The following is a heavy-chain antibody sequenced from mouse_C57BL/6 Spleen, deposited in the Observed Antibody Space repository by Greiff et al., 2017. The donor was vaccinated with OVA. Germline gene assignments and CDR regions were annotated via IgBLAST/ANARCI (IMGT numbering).Heavy chain of an antibody. CDR2: ISYDGSN. CDR1: GYSITSGYY. V-gene: IGHV3-6*01. Sequence: ESGPGLVKPSQSLSLTCSVTGYSITSGYYWNWIRQFPGNKLEWMGYISYDGSNNYNPSLKNRISITRDTSKNQFFLKLNSVTTEDTATYYCARDPSLLWYFDVWGTGTTVTVSS. D-gene: IGHD1-1*01. J-gene: IGHJ1*03. CDR3: ARDPSLLWYFDV.